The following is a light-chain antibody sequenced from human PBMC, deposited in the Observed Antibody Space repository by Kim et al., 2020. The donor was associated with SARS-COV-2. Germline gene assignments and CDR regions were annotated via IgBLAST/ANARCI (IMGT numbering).Light chain of an antibody. CDR2: AAS. Sequence: ASVGDRVTITCRASQDIRNHLTWFQQKPGEAPKSLIYAASSLQSGVPSKFSCGGSGTDFTLTISSLQPEDFATYYCQQYHNYPLTFGGGTKVDIK. CDR3: QQYHNYPLT. J-gene: IGKJ4*01. V-gene: IGKV1-16*02. CDR1: QDIRNH.